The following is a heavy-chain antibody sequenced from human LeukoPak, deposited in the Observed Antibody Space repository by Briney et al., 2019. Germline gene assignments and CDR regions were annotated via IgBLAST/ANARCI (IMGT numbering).Heavy chain of an antibody. CDR1: GGSISSSSYY. V-gene: IGHV4-39*07. CDR3: ARENSGSYREFDY. J-gene: IGHJ4*02. D-gene: IGHD1-26*01. CDR2: IYYSGST. Sequence: SETLSLTCTVSGGSISSSSYYWGWIRQPPGKGLEWIGSIYYSGSTYYNPSLKSRVTISVDTSKNQFSLKLSSVTAADTAVYYCARENSGSYREFDYWGQGTLVTVSS.